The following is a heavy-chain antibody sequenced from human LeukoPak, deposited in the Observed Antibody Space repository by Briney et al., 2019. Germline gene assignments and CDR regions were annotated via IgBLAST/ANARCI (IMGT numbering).Heavy chain of an antibody. Sequence: SVKLSCKASGGTFSSYAISWVRQAPGQGLEWMGGIIPIFGTANYAQKFQGRVTITADKSTSTAYMELSSLRSEDTAVYYCARGHYYGSGSYLFDYWGQGTLVTVSS. CDR3: ARGHYYGSGSYLFDY. J-gene: IGHJ4*02. V-gene: IGHV1-69*06. CDR2: IIPIFGTA. D-gene: IGHD3-10*01. CDR1: GGTFSSYA.